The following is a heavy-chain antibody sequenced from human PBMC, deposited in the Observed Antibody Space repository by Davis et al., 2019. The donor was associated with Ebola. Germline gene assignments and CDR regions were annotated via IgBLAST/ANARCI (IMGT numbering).Heavy chain of an antibody. CDR3: ARGSSPWGFDP. CDR1: GYTFTGYY. CDR2: INPNSGGT. Sequence: ASVKVSCKASGYTFTGYYMHWVRQAPGQGLEWMGWINPNSGGTNYAQQFQGRVTMTRDTSISTAYMELSRLRSDDTAVYYCARGSSPWGFDPWGQGTLVTVSS. J-gene: IGHJ5*02. D-gene: IGHD6-13*01. V-gene: IGHV1-2*02.